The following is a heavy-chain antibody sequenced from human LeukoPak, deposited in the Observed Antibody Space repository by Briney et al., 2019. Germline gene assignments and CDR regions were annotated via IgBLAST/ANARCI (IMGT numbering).Heavy chain of an antibody. CDR1: GVSMNSHY. V-gene: IGHV4-4*09. J-gene: IGHJ4*02. CDR2: ISGSGST. Sequence: SETLSLTCSVSGVSMNSHYLNWIRQPPGKGLEWIGFISGSGSTNYNPSLMSRVTMSLETSKSQFSLKLRSVTAADTAVYYCVVSPNQDFYDYWGQGTLVTVSS. CDR3: VVSPNQDFYDY.